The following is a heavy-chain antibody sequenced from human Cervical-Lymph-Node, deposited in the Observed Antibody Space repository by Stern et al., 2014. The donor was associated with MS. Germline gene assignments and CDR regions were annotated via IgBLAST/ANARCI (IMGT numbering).Heavy chain of an antibody. CDR1: GFTFSNHG. CDR2: TTKSDTYT. D-gene: IGHD3-10*01. V-gene: IGHV3-21*01. CDR3: ARIFGNFFDN. J-gene: IGHJ4*02. Sequence: VQLVESGGGLVKPGGSLRLSCAASGFTFSNHGMKWVRLAPGKGLEWVASTTKSDTYTHYADSVRGRFTISRDNAKNSLYLQMNSLRAEDTAVYYCARIFGNFFDNWGQGTLVTVSS.